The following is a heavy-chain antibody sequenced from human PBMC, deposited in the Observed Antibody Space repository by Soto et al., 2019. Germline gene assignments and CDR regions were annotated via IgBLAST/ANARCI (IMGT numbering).Heavy chain of an antibody. V-gene: IGHV4-39*01. CDR2: IYYSGTT. Sequence: QLQLQESGPGLVKPSETLSLTCNVPGGAINSETYYWAWIRQPPGKGLEWIGSIYYSGTTYYNPSLMSRDTTSVGPSQNLFALSLSSMTAADTSVDYCPRHGNGYSSGMDVWGQGTTVTVSS. D-gene: IGHD3-22*01. J-gene: IGHJ6*02. CDR3: PRHGNGYSSGMDV. CDR1: GGAINSETYY.